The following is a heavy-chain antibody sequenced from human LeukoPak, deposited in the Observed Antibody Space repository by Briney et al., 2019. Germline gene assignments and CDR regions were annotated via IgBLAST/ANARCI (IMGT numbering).Heavy chain of an antibody. CDR2: INPNTGAT. D-gene: IGHD6-19*01. CDR1: GYTLTGYY. V-gene: IGHV1-2*02. CDR3: ARDRVGSGWPRPYYFEV. J-gene: IGHJ4*02. Sequence: APVKVSRKASGYTLTGYYLHWVRQAPGQGLEWMGWINPNTGATHSAQKFQGRITMTRDTSISTAYMDLSRLRSDDTAVYYCARDRVGSGWPRPYYFEVWGQGTLVTVSS.